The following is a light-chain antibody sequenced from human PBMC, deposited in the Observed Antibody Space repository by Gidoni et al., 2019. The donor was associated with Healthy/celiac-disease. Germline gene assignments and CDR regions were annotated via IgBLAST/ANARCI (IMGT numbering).Light chain of an antibody. CDR2: GAS. V-gene: IGKV3-20*01. CDR1: QCVSSSY. Sequence: EIVLTQSPGTLSLSPGERATLSCRASQCVSSSYLAWYQQKPGQAPRLLIYGASSRATGIPDRFSGSGSGTDFTLTISRLEPEDFAVYYCQQYGSSSTFXGXTKVEIK. J-gene: IGKJ4*01. CDR3: QQYGSSST.